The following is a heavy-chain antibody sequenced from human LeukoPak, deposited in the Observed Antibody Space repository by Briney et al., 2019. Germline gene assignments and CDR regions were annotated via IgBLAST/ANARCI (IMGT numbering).Heavy chain of an antibody. D-gene: IGHD4-17*01. Sequence: SQTLSLTCTVSGGSISSSTYYWGWIRQPPGKGLEWIESIYYSGSTYYNPSLKSRVTISVDTSKNQFSLKLSSVTAADTAVYYCARLDGDSLFDYWGQGTLVTVSS. CDR3: ARLDGDSLFDY. J-gene: IGHJ4*02. V-gene: IGHV4-39*01. CDR2: IYYSGST. CDR1: GGSISSSTYY.